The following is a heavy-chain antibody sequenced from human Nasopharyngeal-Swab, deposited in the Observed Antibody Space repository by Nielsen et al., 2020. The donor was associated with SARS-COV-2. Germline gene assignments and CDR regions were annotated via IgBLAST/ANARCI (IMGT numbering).Heavy chain of an antibody. Sequence: ASVKVSCKASGYTFTSYDINWARQATGQGLEWMGWMNPNSGNTGYAQKFQGRVTMTRNTSISTVYMELSSLRSEDTAVYYCARDPTLTYYDILTGYRTPDYYMDVWGKGTTVTVSS. D-gene: IGHD3-9*01. J-gene: IGHJ6*03. CDR1: GYTFTSYD. V-gene: IGHV1-8*01. CDR3: ARDPTLTYYDILTGYRTPDYYMDV. CDR2: MNPNSGNT.